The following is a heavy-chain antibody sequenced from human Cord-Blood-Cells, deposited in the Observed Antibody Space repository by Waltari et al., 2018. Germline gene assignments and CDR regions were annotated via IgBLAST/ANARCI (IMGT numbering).Heavy chain of an antibody. CDR1: GYTLTELS. D-gene: IGHD5-12*01. J-gene: IGHJ2*01. CDR2: FDPEDGET. Sequence: QVQLVQSGAEVKKPGASVKVSCKVSGYTLTELSMHCVRQAPGKGLEWMGGFDPEDGETIYEQKFQGRVTMTEDTSTDTAYMELSSLRSEDTAVYYCVCRDGYNWGWYFDLWGRGTLVTVSS. V-gene: IGHV1-24*01. CDR3: VCRDGYNWGWYFDL.